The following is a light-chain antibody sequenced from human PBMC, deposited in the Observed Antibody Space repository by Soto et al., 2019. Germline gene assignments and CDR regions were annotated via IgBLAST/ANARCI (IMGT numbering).Light chain of an antibody. V-gene: IGKV2-30*02. Sequence: DVVMTQSPLSLPVTLGQPASISCRSSQSLVHSDGNTYFNWFLQRPGQSPRRLIYKVSNRDSGVPDRFSCSGSGTDFTLKISRVEAEDVGVYYCMQGTHWPRTFGQGTKVEIK. J-gene: IGKJ1*01. CDR2: KVS. CDR3: MQGTHWPRT. CDR1: QSLVHSDGNTY.